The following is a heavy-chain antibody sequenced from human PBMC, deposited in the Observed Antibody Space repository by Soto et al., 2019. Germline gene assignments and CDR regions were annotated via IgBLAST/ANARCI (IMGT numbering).Heavy chain of an antibody. J-gene: IGHJ4*02. Sequence: GGSLRLSCAGSGFTFSGYWMHWVRQAQGKGGVWVSRVNPNGSFTTNADSVKGRFTISKYNAKNTMYLQINSLRADDTALYYSARGSTSTTYCHLFYNWRQGTLVTVSS. CDR3: ARGSTSTTYCHLFYN. V-gene: IGHV3-74*01. CDR1: GFTFSGYW. CDR2: VNPNGSFT. D-gene: IGHD2-2*01.